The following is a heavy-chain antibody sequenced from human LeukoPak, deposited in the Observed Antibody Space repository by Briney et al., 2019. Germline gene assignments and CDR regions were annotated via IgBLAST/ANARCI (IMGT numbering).Heavy chain of an antibody. Sequence: GGSLRLSCAASGFTFSSYGMHWVRQAPGKGLEWVAVISYDGSNKYYADSVKGRFTISRDNSKNTLYLQMNSLRAEDTAVYYCAKDLAGTVPYYFDYWAREPWSPSPQ. CDR3: AKDLAGTVPYYFDY. CDR1: GFTFSSYG. J-gene: IGHJ4*02. CDR2: ISYDGSNK. D-gene: IGHD6-13*01. V-gene: IGHV3-30*18.